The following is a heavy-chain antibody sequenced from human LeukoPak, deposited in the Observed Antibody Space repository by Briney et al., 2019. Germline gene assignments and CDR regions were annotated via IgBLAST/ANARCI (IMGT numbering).Heavy chain of an antibody. CDR1: GFTFSSYS. CDR3: ARVDYDIASWGYFDY. J-gene: IGHJ4*02. Sequence: GGSLRLSCAASGFTFSSYSMTWVRQAPGKGLEWVSCISSSSSTIYYADSVKGRFTISRDNAKNSLYLQMNSLRDEDTAVYYCARVDYDIASWGYFDYWGQGTLVTVSS. V-gene: IGHV3-48*02. CDR2: ISSSSSTI. D-gene: IGHD3-9*01.